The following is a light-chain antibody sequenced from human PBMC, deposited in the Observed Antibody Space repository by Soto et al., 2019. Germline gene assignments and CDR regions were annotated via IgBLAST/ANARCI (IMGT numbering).Light chain of an antibody. J-gene: IGKJ1*01. CDR3: QQRSNWPRT. Sequence: EIALTQSPGTLSLSPGERATLSCRASQSVSSSYLAWYQQKPGQAPRLLIYGASNRATGIPARFSGSGSGTDFTLTISSLEPEDFAVYYCQQRSNWPRTFGQGTKVDI. CDR2: GAS. CDR1: QSVSSSY. V-gene: IGKV3D-20*02.